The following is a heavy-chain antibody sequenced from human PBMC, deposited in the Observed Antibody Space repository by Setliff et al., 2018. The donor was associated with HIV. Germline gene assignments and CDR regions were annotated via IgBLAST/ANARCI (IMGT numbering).Heavy chain of an antibody. J-gene: IGHJ4*02. CDR2: IFYTGST. CDR1: GGSISSDNYY. Sequence: SETLSLTCIVSGGSISSDNYYWGWVRQPPGKGLEWIGSIFYTGSTDYNPSLRSRVTISIDTTKNQFYLKMSFVTAADTAVYYCARSPFLPSGYFDDWGQGSLVTVSS. D-gene: IGHD3-3*01. V-gene: IGHV4-39*07. CDR3: ARSPFLPSGYFDD.